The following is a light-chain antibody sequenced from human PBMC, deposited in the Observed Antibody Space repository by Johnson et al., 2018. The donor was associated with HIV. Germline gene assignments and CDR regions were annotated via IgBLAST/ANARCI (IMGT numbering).Light chain of an antibody. CDR3: GTWDSSLTSYV. V-gene: IGLV1-51*01. J-gene: IGLJ1*01. CDR2: ENK. CDR1: TSNFENNY. Sequence: QSVLTQPPSVAAAPGQKVTISCSGNTSNFENNYVAWYVQLPRTASRLLIYENKKRPSGIPDRFSGSKSGPSATLGITGLKTGDEADYYCGTWDSSLTSYVFGAGTKVTVL.